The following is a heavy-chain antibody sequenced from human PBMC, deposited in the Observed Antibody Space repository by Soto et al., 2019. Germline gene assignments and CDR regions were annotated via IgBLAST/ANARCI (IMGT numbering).Heavy chain of an antibody. CDR3: PRGLPFLLRTKAGGPSDY. V-gene: IGHV3-48*02. CDR1: GFTFSSYS. D-gene: IGHD2-15*01. CDR2: ISSSSSTI. J-gene: IGHJ4*02. Sequence: QTGGFLRLSCAASGFTFSSYSMNWVRQAPGKGLEWVSYISSSSSTIYYADSVKGRFTISRDNAKNSLYLQMNSLRDEDTAVYYCPRGLPFLLRTKAGGPSDYRGQGSLVTVSS.